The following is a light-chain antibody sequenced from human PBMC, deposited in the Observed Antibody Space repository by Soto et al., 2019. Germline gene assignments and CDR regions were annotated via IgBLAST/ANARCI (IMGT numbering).Light chain of an antibody. CDR3: TSYTSSITHV. Sequence: QSALTQPASVSGSPGQSITISCTGTSSDVGGYNYVSWYQQHPGKAPKLMIYEVNNRPSGVSNRFSGSKSGNTASLTISGIQAEDEADYYCTSYTSSITHVFGTGTKLTVL. CDR2: EVN. CDR1: SSDVGGYNY. J-gene: IGLJ1*01. V-gene: IGLV2-14*01.